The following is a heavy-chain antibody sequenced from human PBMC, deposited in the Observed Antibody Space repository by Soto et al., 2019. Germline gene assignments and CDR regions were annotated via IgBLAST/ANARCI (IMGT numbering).Heavy chain of an antibody. CDR2: ISTYNGNT. D-gene: IGHD2-2*01. J-gene: IGHJ6*02. V-gene: IGHV1-18*01. CDR1: GYTFTSYG. CDR3: GRDLYQSVFYYGMDV. Sequence: QVQLMQSGAEVKKPGASVKVSCKASGYTFTSYGISWVRQAPGQGLEWMGWISTYNGNTNYAQKLQGRVTMTTDTSTSTAYMELRSLSSDDTAVYYCGRDLYQSVFYYGMDVWGQGTTVTVSS.